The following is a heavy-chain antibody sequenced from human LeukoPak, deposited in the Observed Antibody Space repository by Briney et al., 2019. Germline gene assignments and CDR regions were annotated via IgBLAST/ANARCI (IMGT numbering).Heavy chain of an antibody. CDR1: GFTSSSYG. D-gene: IGHD3-10*01. J-gene: IGHJ4*02. V-gene: IGHV3-30*18. CDR3: AKDGGYYGSDEFDY. Sequence: GRSLRLSCAASGFTSSSYGMHWVRQAPGKGLEWVAVISYDGSNKYYADSVKGRFTISRDNSKNTLYLQMNSLRAEDTAVYYCAKDGGYYGSDEFDYWGQGTLVTVSS. CDR2: ISYDGSNK.